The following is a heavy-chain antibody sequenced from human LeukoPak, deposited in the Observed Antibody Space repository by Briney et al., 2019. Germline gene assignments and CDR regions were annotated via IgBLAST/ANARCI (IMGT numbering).Heavy chain of an antibody. V-gene: IGHV3-7*03. CDR1: GFTVSSNY. J-gene: IGHJ4*02. CDR3: ARDKMMGATHFDY. Sequence: GGSLRLSCAASGFTVSSNYMSWVRQAPGKGPEWVANIRQDANEKYCVDSVKGRFTISRDNAKSSVYLQMNSLRVEDTAVYYCARDKMMGATHFDYWGQGILVTVSS. D-gene: IGHD1-26*01. CDR2: IRQDANEK.